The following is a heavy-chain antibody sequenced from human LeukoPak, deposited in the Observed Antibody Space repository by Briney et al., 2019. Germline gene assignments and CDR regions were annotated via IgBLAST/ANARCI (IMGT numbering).Heavy chain of an antibody. CDR1: GFTFSSYW. J-gene: IGHJ4*02. CDR2: IKQDGSEK. Sequence: GGSLRLSCVVSGFTFSSYWMSRVRQAPGKGLEWVANIKQDGSEKYYVDSVKGRFTMSRDNAKNSLYLQMNSLRAEDTAVYYCARVQWELRGVGSYFEYWGQGALVTVSS. CDR3: ARVQWELRGVGSYFEY. D-gene: IGHD1-26*01. V-gene: IGHV3-7*01.